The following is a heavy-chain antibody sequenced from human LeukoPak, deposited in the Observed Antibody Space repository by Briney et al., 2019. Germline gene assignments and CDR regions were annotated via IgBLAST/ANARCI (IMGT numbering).Heavy chain of an antibody. CDR1: GVTFSSYS. CDR3: ARDAHIVRGVNPLDY. J-gene: IGHJ4*02. Sequence: GGSLRLSCAASGVTFSSYSMNWVCQAPGKGLEWISYVSYSSSTIYYADSVKGRFTISRDNAKNSLYLQMNSLRDEDTAVYYCARDAHIVRGVNPLDYWGQGTLVTVSS. D-gene: IGHD3-10*01. CDR2: VSYSSSTI. V-gene: IGHV3-48*02.